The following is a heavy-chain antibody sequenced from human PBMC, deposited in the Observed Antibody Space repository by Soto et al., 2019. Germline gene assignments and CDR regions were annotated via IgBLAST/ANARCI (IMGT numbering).Heavy chain of an antibody. D-gene: IGHD6-13*01. CDR3: ARSGVAAPETMGN. V-gene: IGHV1-69*02. Sequence: QVQLVQSGAEVKKPGSSVKVSCRASGGTFNSYTINWVRQAPGHGPEWLGRIIPVLGVANYAQRVQGRVTITADKSTSTVYMDLTTLTSEDTAVYYCARSGVAAPETMGNWGQGTLVTVSS. J-gene: IGHJ4*02. CDR1: GGTFNSYT. CDR2: IIPVLGVA.